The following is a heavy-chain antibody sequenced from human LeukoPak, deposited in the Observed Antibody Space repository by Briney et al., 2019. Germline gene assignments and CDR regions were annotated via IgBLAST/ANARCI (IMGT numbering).Heavy chain of an antibody. CDR3: AKDLLRYCSGGSCSPGMDV. CDR1: GFTFSSYV. CDR2: ISYDGSNE. V-gene: IGHV3-30*04. J-gene: IGHJ6*03. D-gene: IGHD2-15*01. Sequence: GGSLRLSCAASGFTFSSYVMHWVRQAPGKGLEWVAIISYDGSNEYYADSVKGRFTISRDNSKNTLYLQMNSLRAEDTAVYYCAKDLLRYCSGGSCSPGMDVWGKGTTVTISS.